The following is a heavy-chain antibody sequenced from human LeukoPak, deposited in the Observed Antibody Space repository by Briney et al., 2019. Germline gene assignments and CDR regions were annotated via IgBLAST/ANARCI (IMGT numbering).Heavy chain of an antibody. CDR2: ISAYNGNT. CDR1: GYTFTGYY. D-gene: IGHD6-13*01. J-gene: IGHJ4*02. Sequence: ASVKVSCKASGYTFTGYYMHWVRQAPGQGLEWMGWISAYNGNTNYAQKLQGRVTMTTDTSTSTAYMELRSLRSDDTAVYYCARALAAAGTYYWGQGTLVTVSS. CDR3: ARALAAAGTYY. V-gene: IGHV1-18*04.